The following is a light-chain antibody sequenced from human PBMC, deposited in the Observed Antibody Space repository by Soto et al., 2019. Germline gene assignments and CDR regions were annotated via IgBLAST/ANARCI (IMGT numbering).Light chain of an antibody. V-gene: IGKV1-39*01. CDR3: QHTYSIPWT. CDR2: GAS. J-gene: IGKJ1*01. CDR1: QSISIY. Sequence: DIPMTQSPSSLSASVRDRVTITCRASQSISIYLNWYQQKPGKAPKLLIYGASSLQSAVPSRFSGSGSGTDFTLTISILQPEDFATYSCQHTYSIPWTFGQGTKVEVK.